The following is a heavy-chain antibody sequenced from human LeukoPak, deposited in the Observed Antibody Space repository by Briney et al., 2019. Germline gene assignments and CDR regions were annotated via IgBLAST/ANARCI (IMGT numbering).Heavy chain of an antibody. CDR1: GFTFSSYG. D-gene: IGHD6-13*01. V-gene: IGHV3-30*02. CDR3: AKDSPPRYSSSWSYGDY. J-gene: IGHJ4*02. Sequence: GGSLRLSCAASGFTFSSYGMYWVRQAPGKGLEWVAFTQYDGKNKYYVDSVKGRFTISRDNSKNTLYLQMNSLRAEDTAVYYCAKDSPPRYSSSWSYGDYWGQGTLVTVSS. CDR2: TQYDGKNK.